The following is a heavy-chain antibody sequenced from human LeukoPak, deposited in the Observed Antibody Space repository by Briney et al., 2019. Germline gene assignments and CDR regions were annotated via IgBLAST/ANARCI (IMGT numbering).Heavy chain of an antibody. CDR2: ISGSGGTT. D-gene: IGHD6-13*01. V-gene: IGHV3-23*01. CDR1: GFTFSGYA. Sequence: PGGSLRLSCAASGFTFSGYAMSWVRQAPGKGLEWVSGISGSGGTTYYAGSVKGRFTIPRDNSPNTLSLQLNSLRVEDTAVYYCAKGTRGYTSSPNDYWGHGTLVTVSS. J-gene: IGHJ4*01. CDR3: AKGTRGYTSSPNDY.